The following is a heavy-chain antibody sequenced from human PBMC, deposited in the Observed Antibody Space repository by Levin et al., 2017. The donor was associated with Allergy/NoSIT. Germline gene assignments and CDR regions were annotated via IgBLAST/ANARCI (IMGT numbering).Heavy chain of an antibody. CDR3: AREPMRSSSLDELDI. D-gene: IGHD6-6*01. CDR1: GYTFTKYD. V-gene: IGHV1-8*01. CDR2: MNPNSGNV. J-gene: IGHJ3*02. Sequence: GASVKVSCKASGYTFTKYDINWVRQATGQGLEWMGWMNPNSGNVGYAPKFQGRVTMTRDNSITTAYMELTGLTSDDTAVYYCAREPMRSSSLDELDIWGQGTTVTVSS.